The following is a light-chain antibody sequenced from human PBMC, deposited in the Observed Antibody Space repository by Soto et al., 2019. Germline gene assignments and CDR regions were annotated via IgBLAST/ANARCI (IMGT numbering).Light chain of an antibody. CDR1: SSDVGGYNY. CDR2: DVN. J-gene: IGLJ2*01. Sequence: QSALTQPRSVSGSPGQSVTISCTGTSSDVGGYNYVSWYQQHPGKAPKLMIYDVNKRPSGVPDRFSGSKSGNTASLTISGLQAEDDADYYCCSYAGSYTVVFGGGTKVTVL. CDR3: CSYAGSYTVV. V-gene: IGLV2-11*01.